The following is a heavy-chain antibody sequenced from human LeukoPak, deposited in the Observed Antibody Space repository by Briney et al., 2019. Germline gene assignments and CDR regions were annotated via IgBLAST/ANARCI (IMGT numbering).Heavy chain of an antibody. CDR1: GDSVSSNSAA. CDR3: ARDGYYDTSRNSYGMDV. Sequence: SQTLSLTCAISGDSVSSNSAAWDWIRQSPSRGLEWLGGTYYRSKWYNDYAVSVRSRITINPDTSKNQFSLQLNSVTPEDTAVYYCARDGYYDTSRNSYGMDVWGQGTTVTVSS. V-gene: IGHV6-1*01. J-gene: IGHJ6*02. CDR2: TYYRSKWYN. D-gene: IGHD3-22*01.